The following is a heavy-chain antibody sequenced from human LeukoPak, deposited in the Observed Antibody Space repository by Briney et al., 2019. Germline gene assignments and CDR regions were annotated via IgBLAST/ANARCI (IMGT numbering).Heavy chain of an antibody. J-gene: IGHJ4*02. Sequence: GGSLRLSCAASGFTLSNYNMNWVRQGPGKGLEWVSYISSTSGTIFYADSVKGRFTISRDNAKNSMYLQMNSLRDEDAAVYYCARDVTGYPYWGQGTLVTVSS. CDR2: ISSTSGTI. V-gene: IGHV3-48*02. D-gene: IGHD5-12*01. CDR1: GFTLSNYN. CDR3: ARDVTGYPY.